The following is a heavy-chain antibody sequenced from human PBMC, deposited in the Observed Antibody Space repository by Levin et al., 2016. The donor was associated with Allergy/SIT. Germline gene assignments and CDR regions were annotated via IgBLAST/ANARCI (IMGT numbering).Heavy chain of an antibody. CDR3: ARDAYCGGDCYPYDAFDI. V-gene: IGHV3-48*02. J-gene: IGHJ3*02. D-gene: IGHD2-21*02. CDR2: ISSSSSTI. Sequence: VRQAPGKGLEWVSYISSSSSTIYYADSVKGRFTISRDNAKNSLYLQMNSLRDEDTAVYYCARDAYCGGDCYPYDAFDIWGQGTMVTVSS.